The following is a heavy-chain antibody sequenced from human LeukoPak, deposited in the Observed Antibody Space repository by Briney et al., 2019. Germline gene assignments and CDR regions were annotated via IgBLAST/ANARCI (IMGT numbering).Heavy chain of an antibody. CDR1: GFTFSSYG. Sequence: GGSLRLSCAASGFTFSSYGMHWVRQAPGKGPEWVAVIWYDGSNKYYADSVKGRFTISRDNSKNTLYLQMNSLRAEDTAVYYCAKCAGGGSLDAFDVWGQGAMVTVSS. CDR2: IWYDGSNK. CDR3: AKCAGGGSLDAFDV. D-gene: IGHD1-26*01. V-gene: IGHV3-33*06. J-gene: IGHJ3*01.